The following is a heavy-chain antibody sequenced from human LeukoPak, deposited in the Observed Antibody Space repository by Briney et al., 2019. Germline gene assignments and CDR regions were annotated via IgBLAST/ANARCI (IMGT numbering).Heavy chain of an antibody. D-gene: IGHD6-19*01. Sequence: GGSLRLSCAASGFTFSSYWMHWVRQAPGKGLVWVSRINSDASSTSYADSVKGRFTISRDNAKNTLYLQMNSLRAEDTAVYYCAKVAAVAGADFDYWGQGTLVTVSS. CDR1: GFTFSSYW. CDR3: AKVAAVAGADFDY. V-gene: IGHV3-74*01. J-gene: IGHJ4*02. CDR2: INSDASST.